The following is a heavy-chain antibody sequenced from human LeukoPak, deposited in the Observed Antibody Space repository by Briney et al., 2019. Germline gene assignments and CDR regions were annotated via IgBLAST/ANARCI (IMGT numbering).Heavy chain of an antibody. CDR3: AREDSSGYYPSGMDV. D-gene: IGHD3-22*01. CDR1: GGSISSGDYY. CDR2: IYYSGST. Sequence: SSETLSLTCTVSGGSISSGDYYWSWIRQPPGKGLEWIGYIYYSGSTYYNPSLKSRVTISVDTSKNQFSLKLSSVTAADTAVYYCAREDSSGYYPSGMDVWGQGTTVTVSS. J-gene: IGHJ6*02. V-gene: IGHV4-30-4*01.